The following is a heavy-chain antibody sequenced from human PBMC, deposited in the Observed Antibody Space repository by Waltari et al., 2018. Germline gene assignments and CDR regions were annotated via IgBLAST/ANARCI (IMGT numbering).Heavy chain of an antibody. J-gene: IGHJ4*02. V-gene: IGHV3-48*03. CDR2: ISVSGGTT. CDR3: ARGNTASLDY. Sequence: EVQLAESGGGLVRPGGSLRLSCAASGFTFSTYEMIWVRQAPGKGLEWISYISVSGGTTYYADSVKGRFTISRDTFRNTLYLQMDNLRPDDTAVYYCARGNTASLDYWGQGTLVTVSS. D-gene: IGHD2-21*02. CDR1: GFTFSTYE.